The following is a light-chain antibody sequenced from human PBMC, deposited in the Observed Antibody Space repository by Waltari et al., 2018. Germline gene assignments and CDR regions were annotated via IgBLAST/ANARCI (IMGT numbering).Light chain of an antibody. Sequence: TCRASQSVSSFLNWYQQKPGKAPKLLIYAASSLQSGVPSRFSGSGSGTDFTLTISSLQPEDFATYYCQQTYSNSWTFGQGTKVEIK. J-gene: IGKJ1*01. CDR3: QQTYSNSWT. CDR2: AAS. CDR1: QSVSSF. V-gene: IGKV1-39*01.